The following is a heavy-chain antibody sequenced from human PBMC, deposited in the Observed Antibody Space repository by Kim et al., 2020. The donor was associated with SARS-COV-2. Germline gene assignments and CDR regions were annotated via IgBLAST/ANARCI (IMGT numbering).Heavy chain of an antibody. CDR2: LTGSGGTT. V-gene: IGHV3-23*01. CDR3: ARGSGYIFGPLWNYFD. Sequence: GGSLRLSCAASGFTFSSFAMSWVRKAPGKGLEWVSSLTGSGGTTYYADSVKGRFTISRDNSKNTVYVQMNSLRVDDTAVYFCARGSGYIFGPLWNYFD. D-gene: IGHD3-10*02. J-gene: IGHJ4*01. CDR1: GFTFSSFA.